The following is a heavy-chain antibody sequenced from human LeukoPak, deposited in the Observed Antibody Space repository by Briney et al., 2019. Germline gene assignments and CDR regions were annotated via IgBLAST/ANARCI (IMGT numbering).Heavy chain of an antibody. D-gene: IGHD5-24*01. CDR3: ARVKVATIFDY. V-gene: IGHV4-59*01. J-gene: IGHJ4*02. CDR2: VYYSGST. Sequence: SETLSLTCTDSGGSISSYYWSWIRQPPGKGLEWIGYVYYSGSTNYNPSLKSRVTISVDTSKNQFSLKPSSVTAADTAVYYCARVKVATIFDYWGQGTLVTVSS. CDR1: GGSISSYY.